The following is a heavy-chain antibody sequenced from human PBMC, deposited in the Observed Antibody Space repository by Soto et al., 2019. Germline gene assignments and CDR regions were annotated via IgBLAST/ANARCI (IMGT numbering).Heavy chain of an antibody. CDR2: LHIGNGNT. V-gene: IGHV1-3*04. J-gene: IGHJ5*02. CDR1: GYTFTSYA. CDR3: AREPLCCGRGYVHWFDP. Sequence: QVQLVQSGAEVKKPGASVKVSCKTSGYTFTSYAIHWVRQAPGQGLEWLGWLHIGNGNTQYSPKLHDRVTLTRDTSASTAYMELSSLRSEDTAVYYCAREPLCCGRGYVHWFDPWGQGTLVTVSS. D-gene: IGHD5-12*01.